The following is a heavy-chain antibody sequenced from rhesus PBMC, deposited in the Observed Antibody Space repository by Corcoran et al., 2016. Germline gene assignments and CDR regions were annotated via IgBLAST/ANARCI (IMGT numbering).Heavy chain of an antibody. D-gene: IGHD1-26*01. J-gene: IGHJ4*01. CDR2: FAPSNGNP. CDR1: GYSFTSYS. V-gene: IGHV1-200*01. Sequence: QVQLVQSGAEVREPGASVKLSCKASGYSFTSYSINWVRQAPGQGLEWRGWFAPSNGNPGYAQRFQGRVTMTRDTSTSTVYMELSSLRSEDTAVYYCARDCNYVAFDYWGQGVLVTVSS. CDR3: ARDCNYVAFDY.